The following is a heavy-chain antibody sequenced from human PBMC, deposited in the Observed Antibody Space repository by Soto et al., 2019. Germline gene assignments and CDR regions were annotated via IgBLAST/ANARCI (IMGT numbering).Heavy chain of an antibody. CDR1: GFTFSSYA. J-gene: IGHJ3*02. CDR2: ISGSGGST. CDR3: AKEIFANYYDSSGYYYRAAAFDI. D-gene: IGHD3-22*01. V-gene: IGHV3-23*01. Sequence: PGGSLRLSCAASGFTFSSYAMSWVRQAPGKGLEWVSAISGSGGSTYYADSVKGRFTISRDNSKNTLYLQMNSLRAEDTAVYYCAKEIFANYYDSSGYYYRAAAFDIWGQGTMVTVSS.